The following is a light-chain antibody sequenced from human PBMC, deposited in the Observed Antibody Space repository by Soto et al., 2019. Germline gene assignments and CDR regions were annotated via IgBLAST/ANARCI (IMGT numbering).Light chain of an antibody. CDR1: QSVTSSY. Sequence: EIVLTQSPGTLSLYPGESATLSCRASQSVTSSYIAWYQQKPGQAPRLLIYDASNRATGIPARFSGSGSGTDFTLTISSLEPEDFAVYYCQQRSNWPWTFGQGTKVDIK. CDR3: QQRSNWPWT. CDR2: DAS. V-gene: IGKV3-11*01. J-gene: IGKJ1*01.